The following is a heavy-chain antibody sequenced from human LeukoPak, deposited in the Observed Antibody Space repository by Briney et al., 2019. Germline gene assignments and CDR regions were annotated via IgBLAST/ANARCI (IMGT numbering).Heavy chain of an antibody. CDR3: ARQGSGTLRVRYYYYYMDV. J-gene: IGHJ6*03. CDR2: IYYSGST. V-gene: IGHV4-38-2*02. Sequence: SETLSLTCTVSGYSISSPNYWGWIRQPPGKGLEWIGSIYYSGSTYYNPSLKSRVTISVDTSKNQFSLKLSSVTAADTAVYYCARQGSGTLRVRYYYYYMDVWGKGTTVTISS. CDR1: GYSISSPNY. D-gene: IGHD1-26*01.